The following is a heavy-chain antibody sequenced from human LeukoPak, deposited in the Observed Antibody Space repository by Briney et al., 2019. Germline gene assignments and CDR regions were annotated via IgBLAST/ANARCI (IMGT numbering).Heavy chain of an antibody. D-gene: IGHD2-8*01. J-gene: IGHJ5*02. V-gene: IGHV4-34*01. CDR3: ARGVLDIVLMVYAIVWFDP. Sequence: SETLSLTCAVYGGSFSGYYWSWIRQPPGKGLEWIGEINHSGSTNYNPSLKSRVTISVDTSKNQFSLELSSVTAADTAVYYCARGVLDIVLMVYAIVWFDPWGQGTLVTVSS. CDR1: GGSFSGYY. CDR2: INHSGST.